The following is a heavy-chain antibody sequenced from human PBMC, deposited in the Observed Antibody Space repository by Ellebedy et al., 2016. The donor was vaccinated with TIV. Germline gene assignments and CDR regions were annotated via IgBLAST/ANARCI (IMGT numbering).Heavy chain of an antibody. CDR2: INAGNGNT. CDR1: GYTFASYA. CDR3: ARETPFDYNYYFDY. D-gene: IGHD3-9*01. V-gene: IGHV1-3*01. J-gene: IGHJ4*02. Sequence: AASVKVSCKASGYTFASYAIHWVRQAPGQRLEWMGWINAGNGNTKYSQKFQGSVTITRDTSASIAYMELSSLRSEDTAVYYCARETPFDYNYYFDYWGQGTLVTVSS.